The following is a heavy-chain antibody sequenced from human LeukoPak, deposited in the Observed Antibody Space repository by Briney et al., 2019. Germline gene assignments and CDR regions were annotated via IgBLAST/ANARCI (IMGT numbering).Heavy chain of an antibody. Sequence: SGTLSLTCAVSGGSISSSNWWSWVRQPPGKGLEWIGEIYHSGSTNYNPSLKSRVTISVDTSKNQFSLKLSSVTAADAAVYYCASSSGWYEGYFDYWGQGTLVTVSS. V-gene: IGHV4-4*02. CDR3: ASSSGWYEGYFDY. J-gene: IGHJ4*02. CDR1: GGSISSSNW. D-gene: IGHD6-19*01. CDR2: IYHSGST.